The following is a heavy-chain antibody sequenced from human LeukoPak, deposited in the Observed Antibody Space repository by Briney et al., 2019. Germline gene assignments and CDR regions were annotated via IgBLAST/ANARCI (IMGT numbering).Heavy chain of an antibody. CDR2: IYSDGSP. CDR3: GGITRYYFDY. V-gene: IGHV3-66*01. J-gene: IGHJ4*02. Sequence: GGSLRLSCAASGFTVSSNYMSWVRQAPGKGLEWVSIIYSDGSPYYADSVKGRFTISRDNSKNTLYLQMNSLRAEDTAVYYCGGITRYYFDYWGQGTLVTVSS. CDR1: GFTVSSNY. D-gene: IGHD4-23*01.